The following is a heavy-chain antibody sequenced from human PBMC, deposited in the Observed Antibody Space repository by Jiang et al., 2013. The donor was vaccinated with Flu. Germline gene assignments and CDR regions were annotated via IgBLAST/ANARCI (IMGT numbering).Heavy chain of an antibody. D-gene: IGHD3-16*01. Sequence: LLKPSETLSLTCAVYGGSFSGYYWSWIRQPPGKGLEWIGEINHSGSTNYNPSLKSRVTISVDTSKNQLSLKLSSVTAADTALYYCARNTYDYIWGSHGYWGQGTLVTVSS. CDR2: INHSGST. CDR3: ARNTYDYIWGSHGY. V-gene: IGHV4-34*01. J-gene: IGHJ4*02. CDR1: GGSFSGYY.